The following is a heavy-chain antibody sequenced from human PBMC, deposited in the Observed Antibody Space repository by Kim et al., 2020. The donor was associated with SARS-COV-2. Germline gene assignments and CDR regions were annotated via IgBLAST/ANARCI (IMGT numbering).Heavy chain of an antibody. Sequence: SETLSLTCAVSGGSISSSNWWSWVRQPPGKGLEWIGEIYHSGSTNYNPSLKSRVTISVDKSKNQFSLKLSSVTAADTAVYYCARDRLSHGLWNSGGWFDPWGQGTLVTVSS. V-gene: IGHV4-4*02. D-gene: IGHD1-7*01. CDR3: ARDRLSHGLWNSGGWFDP. CDR1: GGSISSSNW. CDR2: IYHSGST. J-gene: IGHJ5*02.